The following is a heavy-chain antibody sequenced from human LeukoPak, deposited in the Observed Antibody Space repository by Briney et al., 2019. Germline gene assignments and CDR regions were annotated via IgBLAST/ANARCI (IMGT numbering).Heavy chain of an antibody. V-gene: IGHV3-11*01. D-gene: IGHD2-21*02. CDR2: ISSIGSTI. J-gene: IGHJ4*02. CDR1: GFTFSDYY. Sequence: GGSLRLSCAASGFTFSDYYMSWIRQAPGKGLEWVSYISSIGSTIYYADSVKGRFTISRDNAKNSLYLQMNSLRAEDTAVYYCAREYCGGDCYSDPHYFDYWGQGTLVTVSS. CDR3: AREYCGGDCYSDPHYFDY.